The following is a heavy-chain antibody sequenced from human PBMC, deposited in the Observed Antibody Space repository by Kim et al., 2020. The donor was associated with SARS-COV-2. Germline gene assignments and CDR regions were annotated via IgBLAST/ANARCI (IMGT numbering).Heavy chain of an antibody. J-gene: IGHJ4*02. CDR3: ARGAGILTGWIDRFDY. CDR2: ISDSATTM. D-gene: IGHD3-9*01. V-gene: IGHV3-11*01. CDR1: GFTFSDYY. Sequence: GGSLRLSCAASGFTFSDYYLSWIRQAPGKGLEWVSYISDSATTMYYADSVKGRFTISRDNAKYSLFLQMNSLRAEDTAVYYCARGAGILTGWIDRFDYWGQGNLVTVSS.